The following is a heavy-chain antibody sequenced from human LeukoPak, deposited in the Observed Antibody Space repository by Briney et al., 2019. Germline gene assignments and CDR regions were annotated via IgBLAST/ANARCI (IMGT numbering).Heavy chain of an antibody. D-gene: IGHD6-19*01. J-gene: IGHJ4*02. CDR1: GYTFTSYG. CDR2: ISAYNGNT. V-gene: IGHV1-18*01. Sequence: GSVKVSCKASGYTFTSYGISWVRQAPGQGLEWMGWISAYNGNTNYAQKFQGRVTMTRDTSTSTVYMELSSLRSEDTAVYYCARGLAVAHPWDYWGQGTLVTVSS. CDR3: ARGLAVAHPWDY.